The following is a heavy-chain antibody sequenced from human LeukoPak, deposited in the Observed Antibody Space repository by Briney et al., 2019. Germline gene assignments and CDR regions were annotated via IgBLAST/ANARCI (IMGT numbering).Heavy chain of an antibody. D-gene: IGHD5-24*01. V-gene: IGHV1-2*06. CDR1: GYTFTGYY. Sequence: GASVKVSCKASGYTFTGYYMHWGRQAPGEGLEWMGRINPNSGATNFAQKFQGRVTMTRDISISTVDMEPGGLRSDDTAVYYSARETDGYNTYRMDVWGQGTTVTVSS. J-gene: IGHJ6*02. CDR3: ARETDGYNTYRMDV. CDR2: INPNSGAT.